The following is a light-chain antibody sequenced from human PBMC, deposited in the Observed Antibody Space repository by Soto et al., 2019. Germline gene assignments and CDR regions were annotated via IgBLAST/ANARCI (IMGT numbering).Light chain of an antibody. CDR1: RIDVGAYDS. CDR2: RGT. CDR3: CSYEPESTYV. J-gene: IGLJ1*01. Sequence: QSVLGQPSSVSWSPGQSITISCTETRIDVGAYDSVSWYQQHPGKAPQVIIYRGTKRPSGVSTRFSGSVSGNTAYLTVYGLQAEDEAEYFCCSYEPESTYVFGTGTKVTVL. V-gene: IGLV2-23*01.